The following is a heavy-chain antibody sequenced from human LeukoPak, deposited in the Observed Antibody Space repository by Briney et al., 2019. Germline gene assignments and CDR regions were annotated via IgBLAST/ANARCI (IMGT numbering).Heavy chain of an antibody. J-gene: IGHJ1*01. V-gene: IGHV4-59*01. Sequence: KPSETLSLTCTVSGGSISSYYWSWIRQPPGKGLEWIGYIYYSGSTNYNPSLKSRVTISVDTSKNQFSLKLSSVTAADTAVYYCASVIVTGYSSSWRNVAEYFQHWGQGTLVTVSS. CDR1: GGSISSYY. CDR3: ASVIVTGYSSSWRNVAEYFQH. CDR2: IYYSGST. D-gene: IGHD6-13*01.